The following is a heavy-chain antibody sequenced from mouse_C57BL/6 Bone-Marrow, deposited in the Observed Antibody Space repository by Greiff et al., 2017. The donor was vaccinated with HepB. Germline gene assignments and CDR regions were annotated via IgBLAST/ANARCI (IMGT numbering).Heavy chain of an antibody. D-gene: IGHD1-1*01. CDR3: ARYPYYGSSWFAY. CDR1: GYTFTSYG. CDR2: IYPRSGNT. V-gene: IGHV1-81*01. J-gene: IGHJ3*01. Sequence: VQLVESGAELARPGASVKLSCKASGYTFTSYGISWVKQRTGQGLEWIGEIYPRSGNTYYNEKFKGKATLTADKSSSTAYMELRSLTSEDSAVYFCARYPYYGSSWFAYWGQGTLVTVSA.